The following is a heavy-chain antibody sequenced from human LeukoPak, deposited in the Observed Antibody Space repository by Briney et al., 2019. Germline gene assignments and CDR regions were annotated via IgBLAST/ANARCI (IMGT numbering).Heavy chain of an antibody. CDR1: GFTFSSYS. J-gene: IGHJ4*02. D-gene: IGHD6-13*01. V-gene: IGHV3-21*01. CDR2: ISGSSSYI. CDR3: ARDDGYTSSWSFDY. Sequence: GGSLRLSCAASGFTFSSYSMNWVRQAPGKGLEWVSSISGSSSYIYYTDSVKGRFTISRDNAKKSLWLQMNSLRAEDTAVYYCARDDGYTSSWSFDYWGQGTLVTVSS.